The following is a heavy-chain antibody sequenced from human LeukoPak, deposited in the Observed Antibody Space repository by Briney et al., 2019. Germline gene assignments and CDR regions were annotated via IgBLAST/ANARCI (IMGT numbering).Heavy chain of an antibody. Sequence: GESLKISCKGSGYSFTSYWIGWVRQMPGKGLEWMGIIYPGDSDTRYSPSFQGQVTISADKSISTAYLQWSSLKASDTAMYYCARRLLRYFDWLSHDAFDIWGQGTMVTVPS. CDR1: GYSFTSYW. J-gene: IGHJ3*02. CDR2: IYPGDSDT. D-gene: IGHD3-9*01. CDR3: ARRLLRYFDWLSHDAFDI. V-gene: IGHV5-51*01.